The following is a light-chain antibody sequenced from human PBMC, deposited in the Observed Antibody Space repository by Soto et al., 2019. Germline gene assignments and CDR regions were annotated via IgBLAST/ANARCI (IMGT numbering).Light chain of an antibody. CDR2: SAS. V-gene: IGKV1-39*01. Sequence: DIQMTQSPSSLSASAGDRVTITCRASQSIDTFINWYQLKPGKAPRLLIYSASSLQGGVPSRFSGSRSGTFVSLSITGLQPEDFASYYCQQTYSTLPFTFGQWTKLEIK. CDR3: QQTYSTLPFT. J-gene: IGKJ2*01. CDR1: QSIDTF.